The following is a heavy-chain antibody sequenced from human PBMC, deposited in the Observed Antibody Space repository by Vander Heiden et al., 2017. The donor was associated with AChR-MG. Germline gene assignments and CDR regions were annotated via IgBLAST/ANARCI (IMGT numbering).Heavy chain of an antibody. J-gene: IGHJ4*02. D-gene: IGHD2-8*01. Sequence: EVQLVESGGDLVKPGGSLRLSCAASGLLFDNAWMSWVRQSPGRGLEWIGRIKSKTEGGTTDYAAPVRGRFTISRDDSKNMLYVQMNSLKTEDTAVYYCTVHVGCTTGVCSIDYWGQGTLVTVSS. CDR3: TVHVGCTTGVCSIDY. V-gene: IGHV3-15*01. CDR2: IKSKTEGGTT. CDR1: GLLFDNAW.